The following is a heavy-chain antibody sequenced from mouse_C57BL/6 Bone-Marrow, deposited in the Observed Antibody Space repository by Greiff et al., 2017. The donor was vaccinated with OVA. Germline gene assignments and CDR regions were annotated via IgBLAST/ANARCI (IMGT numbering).Heavy chain of an antibody. V-gene: IGHV3-6*01. CDR3: ARDRTDYGSNFDD. CDR1: GYSITSGYY. D-gene: IGHD1-1*01. Sequence: EVKLQESGPGLVKPSQSLSLTCSVTGYSITSGYYWNWIRQFPGNKLEWMGYISYDGSNNYNPSLKNRISITRDTSKNQFFLKLNSVTTEDTATYYCARDRTDYGSNFDDWGQGTTLTVSS. CDR2: ISYDGSN. J-gene: IGHJ2*01.